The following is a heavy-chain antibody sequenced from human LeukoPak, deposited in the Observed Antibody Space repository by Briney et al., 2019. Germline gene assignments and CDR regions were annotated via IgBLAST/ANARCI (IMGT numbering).Heavy chain of an antibody. J-gene: IGHJ4*02. CDR2: IKEDESAK. V-gene: IGHV3-7*01. CDR1: GFIFTDHW. CDR3: ARAVDVADY. Sequence: GGSLRLSCVASGFIFTDHWMSLVRQAPGKGLDWVANIKEDESAKFYADSVRGRFTISRDNAKNSVYLEMNNLRVEDTAVYYCARAVDVADYWVRGTLVTVSS. D-gene: IGHD3-16*01.